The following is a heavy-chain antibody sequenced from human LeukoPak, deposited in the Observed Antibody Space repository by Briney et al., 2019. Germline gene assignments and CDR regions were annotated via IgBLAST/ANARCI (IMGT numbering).Heavy chain of an antibody. Sequence: ASVKVSCKTSGYTFSNHHIHWARQAPGQGLEWMGIIKVSGGSTSYAQKFQGRVTVASDTSTGTVHMELRSLRSEDTAMYYCARDSGNYYPNFDSWGQGTLVTVSS. CDR3: ARDSGNYYPNFDS. J-gene: IGHJ4*02. V-gene: IGHV1-46*01. D-gene: IGHD1-26*01. CDR1: GYTFSNHH. CDR2: IKVSGGST.